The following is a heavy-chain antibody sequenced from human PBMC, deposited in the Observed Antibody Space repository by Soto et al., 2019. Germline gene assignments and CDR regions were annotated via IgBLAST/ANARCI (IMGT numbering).Heavy chain of an antibody. CDR1: GFTFSSNG. CDR2: ISYDGSNK. J-gene: IGHJ4*02. V-gene: IGHV3-30*03. Sequence: QVQLVESGGGVVQPGRSLRLSCAASGFTFSSNGMHWVRQAPGKGLEWVAVISYDGSNKYYADSVKGRFTISRDNSKNTLYLQMNSLRAEDTAVYYCATLDAGYYDFWSGRIFDYWGQGTLVTVSS. D-gene: IGHD3-3*01. CDR3: ATLDAGYYDFWSGRIFDY.